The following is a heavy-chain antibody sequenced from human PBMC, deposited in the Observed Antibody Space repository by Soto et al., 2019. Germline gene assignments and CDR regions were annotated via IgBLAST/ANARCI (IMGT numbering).Heavy chain of an antibody. Sequence: SETLCLTCTVAGGSINSHYWNWIRQPPGKGLEWIGYVYYTGSTNYNPSLKSRVTMSIDTSKNQFSLKLNYVTAADAAVYYCTRGVDYGGNSHYFDNWGQGTLVTVSS. CDR3: TRGVDYGGNSHYFDN. CDR2: VYYTGST. V-gene: IGHV4-59*11. J-gene: IGHJ4*02. D-gene: IGHD4-17*01. CDR1: GGSINSHY.